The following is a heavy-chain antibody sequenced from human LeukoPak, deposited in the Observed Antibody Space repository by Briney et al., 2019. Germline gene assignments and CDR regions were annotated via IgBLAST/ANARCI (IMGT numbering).Heavy chain of an antibody. Sequence: PSETLSLTCTVSGGSISSYYWSWIRQPPGKGLEWIGYIYYSGSTNYNPSLKSRVTISVDTSKNQFSLKLSSVTAADTAVYYCARVRGSGSYNHPYYYFDYWGQGTLVTVSS. V-gene: IGHV4-59*01. CDR2: IYYSGST. CDR1: GGSISSYY. J-gene: IGHJ4*02. CDR3: ARVRGSGSYNHPYYYFDY. D-gene: IGHD3-10*01.